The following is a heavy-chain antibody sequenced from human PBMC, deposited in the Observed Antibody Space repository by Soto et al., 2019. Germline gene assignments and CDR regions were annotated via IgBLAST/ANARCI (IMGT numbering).Heavy chain of an antibody. CDR2: INPNSGGT. J-gene: IGHJ3*02. CDR1: GYTFTGYY. Sequence: ASVKVSCKASGYTFTGYYMHWVRQAPGQGLEWMGWINPNSGGTNYAQKFRGWVTMTRDTSISTAYMELSRLRSDDTAVYYCARGGNRLDAFAIWGQGTMVTVSS. D-gene: IGHD2-15*01. CDR3: ARGGNRLDAFAI. V-gene: IGHV1-2*04.